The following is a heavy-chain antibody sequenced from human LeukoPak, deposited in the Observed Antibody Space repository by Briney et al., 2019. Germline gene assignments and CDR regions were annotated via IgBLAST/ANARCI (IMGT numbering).Heavy chain of an antibody. V-gene: IGHV3-7*01. J-gene: IGHJ4*02. Sequence: GGSLRLSCVASGFTFSSYWMSWVRQAPGKGLEWVANIKQDGSEKYYVDSVKGRFTISRDNAKNSLYLQMNSLRAEDTAVYYCARDSIGGYDYWGQGTLVTVSS. CDR2: IKQDGSEK. CDR3: ARDSIGGYDY. D-gene: IGHD3-3*01. CDR1: GFTFSSYW.